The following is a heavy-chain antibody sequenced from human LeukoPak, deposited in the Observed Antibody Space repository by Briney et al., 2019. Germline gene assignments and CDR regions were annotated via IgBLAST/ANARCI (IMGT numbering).Heavy chain of an antibody. D-gene: IGHD2-2*01. CDR2: ISYDGSDK. Sequence: GGSLRLSCAASGFTFSSYGIHWVRQAPGKGLEWVAVISYDGSDKYYADSVKGRFTISRDNSKNTLYLQMNSLRTEDTSEYYCAKADLPAENYYYGMDVWGQGTTVTVSS. V-gene: IGHV3-30*18. CDR1: GFTFSSYG. CDR3: AKADLPAENYYYGMDV. J-gene: IGHJ6*02.